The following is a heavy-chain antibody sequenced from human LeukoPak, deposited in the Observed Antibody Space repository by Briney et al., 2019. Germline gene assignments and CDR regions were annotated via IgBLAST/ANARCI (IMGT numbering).Heavy chain of an antibody. J-gene: IGHJ2*01. Sequence: GGTLRLSCAASGFTVSSNYMSWVRQAPGKGLEWVSVICVAGSTYYADSVKGLFTISRDNSKNTLYLQMNSLRAEDTAVYYCARVGYCSSTSCYAGDWYFDLWGRGTLVTVS. CDR2: ICVAGST. CDR1: GFTVSSNY. V-gene: IGHV3-53*01. D-gene: IGHD2-2*01. CDR3: ARVGYCSSTSCYAGDWYFDL.